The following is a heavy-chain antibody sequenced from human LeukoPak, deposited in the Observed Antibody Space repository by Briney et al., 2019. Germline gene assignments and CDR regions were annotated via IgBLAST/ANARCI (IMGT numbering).Heavy chain of an antibody. CDR2: ISGDGGST. D-gene: IGHD2-8*01. J-gene: IGHJ4*02. CDR1: GFTFDDYA. CDR3: AKTMVRDLFDY. V-gene: IGHV3-43*02. Sequence: GGSLRLSCAASGFTFDDYAMHWVGQAPAKGLEGVSLISGDGGSTYYADSVQGRFTIYRDNSKNSLYLQMDTPRTADADLYSCAKTMVRDLFDYWGEGTLVTVSS.